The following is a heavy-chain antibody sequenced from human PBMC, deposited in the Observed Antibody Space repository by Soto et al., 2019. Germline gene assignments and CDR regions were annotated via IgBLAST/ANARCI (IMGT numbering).Heavy chain of an antibody. J-gene: IGHJ4*02. D-gene: IGHD3-10*01. CDR3: AKDAPFSGPDY. CDR1: GFTFKSYA. CDR2: ISGSGGST. Sequence: PGGSLRLSCAASGFTFKSYAMSWVRQAPGKGLECVSGISGSGGSTYYADSVKGRFSISRDNSKNTVYLQMNNLRAEDTAIYYCAKDAPFSGPDYWGQGSLVTVSS. V-gene: IGHV3-23*01.